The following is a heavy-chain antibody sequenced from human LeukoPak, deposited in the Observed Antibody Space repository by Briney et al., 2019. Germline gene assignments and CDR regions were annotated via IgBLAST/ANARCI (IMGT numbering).Heavy chain of an antibody. V-gene: IGHV4-59*01. D-gene: IGHD1-26*01. J-gene: IGHJ3*01. CDR1: GGSISRFY. CDR3: ARVRSGSYTDAFDL. Sequence: SETLSLTCTVSGGSISRFYWSWMRQPPGRGLECIGYIYYNRSTNYSHSLNSRVTIPVDTSKNQSSLKLSSVTAADTAVYYCARVRSGSYTDAFDLWRQGTTVT. CDR2: IYYNRST.